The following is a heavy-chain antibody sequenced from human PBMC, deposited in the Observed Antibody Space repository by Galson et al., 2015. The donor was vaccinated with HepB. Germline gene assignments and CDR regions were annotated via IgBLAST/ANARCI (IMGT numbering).Heavy chain of an antibody. V-gene: IGHV4-34*01. CDR2: IDHSGRA. D-gene: IGHD3-16*01. J-gene: IGHJ5*02. CDR3: ARGWGYGGRCFDP. Sequence: SETLSLTCAVYGGSFSDYYWTWVRQPPGKGLEWIGEIDHSGRANYNPPLKSRVALSIDTSKNQFSLTVDSVTAADTAVYYCARGWGYGGRCFDPWGQGTLVTVSS. CDR1: GGSFSDYY.